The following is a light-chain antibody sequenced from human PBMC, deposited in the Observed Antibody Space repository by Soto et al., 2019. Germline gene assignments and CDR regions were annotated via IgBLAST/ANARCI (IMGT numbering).Light chain of an antibody. Sequence: DIQMTQSPSTLSASVGDRVTITCRASQSISSWLAWYQQKPGKAPKLLIYKASSLESGVPSRFSGSGSGTGFTLTISSLQPDDFATYYCQQYNSSFGGGTKVEIK. J-gene: IGKJ4*01. V-gene: IGKV1-5*03. CDR2: KAS. CDR1: QSISSW. CDR3: QQYNSS.